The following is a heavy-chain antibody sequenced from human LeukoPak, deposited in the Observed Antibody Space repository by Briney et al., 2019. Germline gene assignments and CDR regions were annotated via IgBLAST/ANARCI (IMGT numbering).Heavy chain of an antibody. J-gene: IGHJ6*03. D-gene: IGHD1-26*01. Sequence: PGGSLRLSCAASGFTFSSYSMNWVRQAPGKGLEWVSSISSSSSYIYYADSVKGRFTISRDNAKNSLYLQMNSLRAEDTAVYYCEREDSKIIVGATTFYYYYYMDVWGKGTTVTVSS. CDR3: EREDSKIIVGATTFYYYYYMDV. V-gene: IGHV3-21*01. CDR2: ISSSSSYI. CDR1: GFTFSSYS.